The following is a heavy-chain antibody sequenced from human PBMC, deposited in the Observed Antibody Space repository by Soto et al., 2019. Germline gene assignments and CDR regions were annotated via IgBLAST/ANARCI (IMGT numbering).Heavy chain of an antibody. J-gene: IGHJ4*02. Sequence: GGSLRLSCAASGFTFSNNWIHWVRQAPGKGLVWVSGIKSDGSSTTYADSVKGRFTISRDNAKNTLYLQMNSLRAEDTAVYYCASAAPFNYGGNSGFDFWGQGTLVTVSS. D-gene: IGHD4-17*01. V-gene: IGHV3-74*03. CDR2: IKSDGSST. CDR1: GFTFSNNW. CDR3: ASAAPFNYGGNSGFDF.